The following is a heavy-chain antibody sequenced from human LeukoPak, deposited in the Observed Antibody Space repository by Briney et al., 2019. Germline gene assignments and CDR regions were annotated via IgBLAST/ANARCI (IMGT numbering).Heavy chain of an antibody. CDR2: IYSSGRP. V-gene: IGHV4-4*07. CDR3: AKFGYQWELRLDY. D-gene: IGHD3-10*01. J-gene: IGHJ4*02. Sequence: PSETLSLTCTVSGGSLSSYYWSWIRQPAGKGLEWIGHIYSSGRPNYNPSLKSRVTMSVDTSKNQFSLKLTSVTAADTAVYSCAKFGYQWELRLDYWGQGTLVTVSS. CDR1: GGSLSSYY.